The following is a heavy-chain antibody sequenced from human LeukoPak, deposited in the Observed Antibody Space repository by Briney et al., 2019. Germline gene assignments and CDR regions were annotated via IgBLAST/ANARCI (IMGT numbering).Heavy chain of an antibody. J-gene: IGHJ5*02. CDR1: GGSISSYY. CDR2: IYYSGST. Sequence: SETLSLTCTVSGGSISSYYWSWIRQPPGKGLEWIGYIYYSGSTNYNPSLKSRVTISVDTSKNQFSLKLSSVTAADTAVYYCASLFRDPGVAGADWFDPWGQGTLVTVSS. V-gene: IGHV4-59*08. CDR3: ASLFRDPGVAGADWFDP. D-gene: IGHD6-19*01.